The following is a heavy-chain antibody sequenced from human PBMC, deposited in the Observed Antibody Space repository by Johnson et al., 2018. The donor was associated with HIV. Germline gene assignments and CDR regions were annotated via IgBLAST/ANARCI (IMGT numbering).Heavy chain of an antibody. CDR2: ILSDGSNK. D-gene: IGHD6-13*01. CDR1: GFTFSSYA. V-gene: IGHV3-30*04. CDR3: AREIGYSSSWYLGSGWYPDAFDI. Sequence: QVQLVESGGGVVQPGRSLRLSCAASGFTFSSYAMYWVRQAPGKGLEWVPLILSDGSNKYYADSVKGRFTISSDNSKNTLYLQMNSLRAEDTAVYYCAREIGYSSSWYLGSGWYPDAFDIGGQGTMVTVSS. J-gene: IGHJ3*02.